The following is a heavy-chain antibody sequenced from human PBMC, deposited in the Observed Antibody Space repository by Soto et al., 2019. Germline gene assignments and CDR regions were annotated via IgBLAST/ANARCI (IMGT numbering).Heavy chain of an antibody. V-gene: IGHV3-30*18. Sequence: GGSLRLSCAASGFTFSSYGMHWVRQAPGKGLEWVAVISYDGSNKYYADSVKGRFTIPRDNSKNTLYLQMSSLRAEDTAVYYCAKDYRNYYDSSGYYSYFDYWGQGTLVTVSS. CDR1: GFTFSSYG. CDR2: ISYDGSNK. CDR3: AKDYRNYYDSSGYYSYFDY. D-gene: IGHD3-22*01. J-gene: IGHJ4*02.